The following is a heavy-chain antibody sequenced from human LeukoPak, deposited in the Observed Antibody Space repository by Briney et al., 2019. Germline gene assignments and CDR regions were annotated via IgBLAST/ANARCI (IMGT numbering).Heavy chain of an antibody. CDR3: ARGIVGATHDAFDI. Sequence: GGSLRLSCAASGFTVSSNYMSWVRQAPGKGLEWVSVIYSGGSTYYADSVKGRFTISRDNSKNTLYLQMNSLRAEDTAVYYCARGIVGATHDAFDIWGQGTMVTASS. CDR1: GFTVSSNY. CDR2: IYSGGST. J-gene: IGHJ3*02. V-gene: IGHV3-53*01. D-gene: IGHD1-26*01.